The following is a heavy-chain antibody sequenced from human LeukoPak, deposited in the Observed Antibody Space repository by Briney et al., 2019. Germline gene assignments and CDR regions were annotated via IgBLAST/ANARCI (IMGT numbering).Heavy chain of an antibody. V-gene: IGHV4-61*01. CDR1: GGSISSGSYY. CDR3: ARDLGTPSSRPLWRYFDL. CDR2: IYYSGST. J-gene: IGHJ2*01. Sequence: PSETLSLTCTVSGGSISSGSYYWSWIRQPPGKGLEWIGYIYYSGSTNYNPSLKSRVTMSVDTSKNQFSLKLSSVTAADTAVYYCARDLGTPSSRPLWRYFDLWGRGTLVTVSS. D-gene: IGHD6-13*01.